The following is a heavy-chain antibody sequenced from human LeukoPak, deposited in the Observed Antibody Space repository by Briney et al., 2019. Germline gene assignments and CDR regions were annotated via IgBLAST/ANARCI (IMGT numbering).Heavy chain of an antibody. CDR1: GFTVNNNY. V-gene: IGHV3-53*01. D-gene: IGHD5-24*01. CDR3: ARVQRSSNWFDP. J-gene: IGHJ5*02. CDR2: SYGGGST. Sequence: GGSLRLSCAASGFTVNNNYVSWVRQAPGKGLEWVSVSYGGGSTYYADSVKGRFTISRDNSKNTVYLQMNILRAEDAVVYYCARVQRSSNWFDPWGQGTLVTVSS.